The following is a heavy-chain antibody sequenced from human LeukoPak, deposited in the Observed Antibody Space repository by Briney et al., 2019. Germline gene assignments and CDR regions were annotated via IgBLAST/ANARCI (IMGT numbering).Heavy chain of an antibody. J-gene: IGHJ4*02. V-gene: IGHV3-30*04. D-gene: IGHD3-22*01. CDR2: ISYDGSNK. CDR3: ARDPLDSSGYYFDY. CDR1: GFTFSSYA. Sequence: GRSLRLSCAASGFTFSSYAMHWVRQAPGKGLEWVAVISYDGSNKYYADSVKGRFTISRDNSKNTLYLQMNSLRAEDTAVYSCARDPLDSSGYYFDYWGQGTLVTVSS.